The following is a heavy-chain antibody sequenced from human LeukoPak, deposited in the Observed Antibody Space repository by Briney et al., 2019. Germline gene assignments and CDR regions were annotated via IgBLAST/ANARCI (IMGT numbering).Heavy chain of an antibody. Sequence: GGSLRLSCEASGFTFSNYWMHWVRQGPGKGLVWVSRIKYDGSSTNYADSVKGRFTISRDNARNTLYLQMNSLRAEDTAVYYCARVAARLGAFDIWGQGTMVTVSS. J-gene: IGHJ3*02. V-gene: IGHV3-74*01. CDR1: GFTFSNYW. CDR3: ARVAARLGAFDI. D-gene: IGHD2-15*01. CDR2: IKYDGSST.